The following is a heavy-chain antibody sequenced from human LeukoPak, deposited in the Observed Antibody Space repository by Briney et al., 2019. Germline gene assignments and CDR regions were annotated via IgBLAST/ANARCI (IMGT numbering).Heavy chain of an antibody. CDR2: INPSSGGT. V-gene: IGHV1-2*02. CDR1: GYTFTGYY. J-gene: IGHJ5*02. CDR3: ARTVATIRWFDP. Sequence: GASVKVSCKASGYTFTGYYMHWVRQAPGQGLEWMGWINPSSGGTNYAQKFQGRVTMTRDTSISTAYMELSRLRSDDTAVYYCARTVATIRWFDPWGQGTLVTVSS. D-gene: IGHD5-12*01.